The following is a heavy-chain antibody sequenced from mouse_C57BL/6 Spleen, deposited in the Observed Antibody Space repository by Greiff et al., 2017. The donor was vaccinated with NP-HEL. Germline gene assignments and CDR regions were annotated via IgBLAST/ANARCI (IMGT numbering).Heavy chain of an antibody. Sequence: VQLQQSGAELVMPGASVKLSCKASGYTFTSYWMHWVKQRPGQGLEWIGEIDPSDSYTNYNQKFKGKSTLTVDKSSSTAYMQLSSLTSEDSAVYYCARWGYDYDCFDYWGQGTTLTVSS. D-gene: IGHD2-4*01. CDR2: IDPSDSYT. V-gene: IGHV1-69*01. CDR3: ARWGYDYDCFDY. J-gene: IGHJ2*01. CDR1: GYTFTSYW.